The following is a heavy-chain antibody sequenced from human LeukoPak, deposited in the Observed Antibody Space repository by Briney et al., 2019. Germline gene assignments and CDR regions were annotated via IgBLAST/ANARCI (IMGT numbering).Heavy chain of an antibody. J-gene: IGHJ5*02. D-gene: IGHD2-2*01. V-gene: IGHV3-23*01. CDR1: GFTFSNYA. CDR3: AELGHCSSVSCYMNWFDP. Sequence: PSVSLRLSCAASGFTFSNYAMSRVRHAPGNGLKWVSGPSDSGDRSYFADPVKGRFTNSRGNSKSTRYLQMKSLRAEDTAIYYCAELGHCSSVSCYMNWFDPWGQGTLVTVSS. CDR2: PSDSGDRS.